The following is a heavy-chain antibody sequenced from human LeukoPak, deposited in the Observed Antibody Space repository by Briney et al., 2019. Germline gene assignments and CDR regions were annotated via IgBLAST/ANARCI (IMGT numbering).Heavy chain of an antibody. CDR1: GGSSSRYY. CDR2: IYDTGNT. Sequence: SVTLSLTCSVSGGSSSRYYWNWIRQPPGGGLEWIGYIYDTGNTNYSPSLKSRVTISVDTSKNQFSLRLNSVTAADTAIYYCARGTSGSPVDYWGQGTLVTVSS. J-gene: IGHJ4*02. V-gene: IGHV4-59*01. CDR3: ARGTSGSPVDY. D-gene: IGHD3-10*01.